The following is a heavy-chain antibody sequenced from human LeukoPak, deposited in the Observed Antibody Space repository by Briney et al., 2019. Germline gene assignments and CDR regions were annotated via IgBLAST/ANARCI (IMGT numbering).Heavy chain of an antibody. CDR3: ARSYYYDSTPFDP. V-gene: IGHV4-39*01. J-gene: IGHJ5*02. CDR2: IYYSGST. D-gene: IGHD3-22*01. Sequence: SQTLSLTCTVSGGSISSGGYYWGWIRQPPGKGLEWIGSIYYSGSTYYNPSLKSRVTISVDTSKNQFSLKLSSVTAADTAVYYCARSYYYDSTPFDPWGQGTLVTVSS. CDR1: GGSISSGGYY.